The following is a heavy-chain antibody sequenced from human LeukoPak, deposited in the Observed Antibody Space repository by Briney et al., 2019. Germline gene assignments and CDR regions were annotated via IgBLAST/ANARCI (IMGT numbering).Heavy chain of an antibody. CDR2: IYYSGST. V-gene: IGHV4-39*07. Sequence: SETLSLTCTVSGGSFSSSSYYWGWIRQPPGKGLEWIGSIYYSGSTYYNPSLKSRVTISVDTSKNQFSLKLSSVTAADTAVYYCARGFSTILWFGDGDNWFDPWGQGTLVTVSS. D-gene: IGHD3-10*01. J-gene: IGHJ5*02. CDR1: GGSFSSSSYY. CDR3: ARGFSTILWFGDGDNWFDP.